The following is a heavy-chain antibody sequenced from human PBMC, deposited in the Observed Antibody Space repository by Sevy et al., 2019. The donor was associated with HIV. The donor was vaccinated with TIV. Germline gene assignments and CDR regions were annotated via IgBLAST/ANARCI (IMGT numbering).Heavy chain of an antibody. CDR2: FDPEDGET. CDR3: ARGSGSYYQFDY. D-gene: IGHD3-10*01. J-gene: IGHJ4*02. V-gene: IGHV1-24*01. Sequence: ASVKVSCKVSGYTLTELSMHWVRQAPGKGLEWMGGFDPEDGETIYAQKFQGRVTMTEDTSTDTAYMELSSLRSEDTAVYYCARGSGSYYQFDYWGQGTLVTVSS. CDR1: GYTLTELS.